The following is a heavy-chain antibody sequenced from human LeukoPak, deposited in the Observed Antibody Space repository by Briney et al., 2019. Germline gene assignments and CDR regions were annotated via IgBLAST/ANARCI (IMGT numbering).Heavy chain of an antibody. CDR2: IYNSGST. V-gene: IGHV4-59*01. CDR3: ARARYSSSWYTPFDP. Sequence: PSETLSLTCTVSGGSISSYYWSWLRQPPGKGLEWIGFIYNSGSTNYNPSLKSRVTISADTSKNQFSLKLSSVTAADTAMYYCARARYSSSWYTPFDPWGQGTLVTVSS. CDR1: GGSISSYY. D-gene: IGHD6-13*01. J-gene: IGHJ5*02.